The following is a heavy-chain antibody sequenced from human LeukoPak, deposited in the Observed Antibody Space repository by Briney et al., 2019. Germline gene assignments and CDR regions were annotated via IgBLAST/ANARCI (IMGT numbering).Heavy chain of an antibody. Sequence: SYTLSLTCTVCGGSISRYYWSWIRQPAGKGLEWIGRIYTSGCTNYNPSLTGRVTLSVVTSKNESSLKLSSVTAADTAVYYCASGLNVWGQGTTVTVSS. J-gene: IGHJ6*02. V-gene: IGHV4-4*07. CDR3: ASGLNV. CDR1: GGSISRYY. CDR2: IYTSGCT. D-gene: IGHD5/OR15-5a*01.